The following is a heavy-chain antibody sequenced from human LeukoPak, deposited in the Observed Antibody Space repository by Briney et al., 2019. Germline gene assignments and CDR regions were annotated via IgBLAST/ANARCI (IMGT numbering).Heavy chain of an antibody. J-gene: IGHJ4*02. V-gene: IGHV1-46*01. D-gene: IGHD6-19*01. CDR1: GYTFTSYY. CDR3: ASHAPIAVAGTTNYFDY. CDR2: INPSGGST. Sequence: GASVKVSCKASGYTFTSYYMHWVRQAPGQGLEWMGIINPSGGSTSYAQKFQGRVTITADKSTSTAYMELSSLRSEDTAVYYCASHAPIAVAGTTNYFDYWGQGTLVTVSS.